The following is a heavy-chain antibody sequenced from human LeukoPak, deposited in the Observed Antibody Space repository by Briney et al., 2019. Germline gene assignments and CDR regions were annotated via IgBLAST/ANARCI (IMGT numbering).Heavy chain of an antibody. Sequence: GGSLRLSYAASGFTFSRFGMHWVRQAPGKGLEGVAVTSYDGSQEYYADSVKGRFTISRDNSKNTLYLQMNSLRAEDTAVYYCARDRGTSGYLPWGQGTLVTVSS. CDR2: TSYDGSQE. CDR3: ARDRGTSGYLP. J-gene: IGHJ5*02. V-gene: IGHV3-30*03. D-gene: IGHD3-22*01. CDR1: GFTFSRFG.